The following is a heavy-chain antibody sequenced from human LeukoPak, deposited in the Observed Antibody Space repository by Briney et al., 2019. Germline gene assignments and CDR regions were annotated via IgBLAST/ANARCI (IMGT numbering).Heavy chain of an antibody. V-gene: IGHV4-59*01. J-gene: IGHJ6*03. Sequence: PSETLSLTCTVSGGSISSYYWSWIRQPPGKGLEWIGYIYYSGSTNYNPSLKSRVTISVDTSKNQFSLKLSSVTAADTAVYYCARAATRGFYYYYYMDVWGKGPRSPSP. CDR3: ARAATRGFYYYYYMDV. CDR2: IYYSGST. CDR1: GGSISSYY. D-gene: IGHD3-10*01.